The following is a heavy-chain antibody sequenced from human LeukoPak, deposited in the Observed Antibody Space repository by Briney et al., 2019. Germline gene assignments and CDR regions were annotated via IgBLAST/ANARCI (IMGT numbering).Heavy chain of an antibody. CDR1: GSTFDDYG. D-gene: IGHD3-10*01. CDR3: ARDLYYGSGSYYIDY. CDR2: INWNGGST. V-gene: IGHV3-20*04. Sequence: PGGSLRLSCAASGSTFDDYGMSWVRQAPGKGLEWVSGINWNGGSTGYADSVKGRFTISRDNAKNSLYLQMNSLRAEDTALYYCARDLYYGSGSYYIDYWGQGTLVTVSS. J-gene: IGHJ4*02.